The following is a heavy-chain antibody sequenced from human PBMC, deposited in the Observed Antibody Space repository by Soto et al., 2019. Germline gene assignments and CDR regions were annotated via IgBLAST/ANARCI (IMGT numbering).Heavy chain of an antibody. Sequence: ASVKVSCKASGYTFTSCGISWVRQAPGQGLEWRGWISAYNGNTNYAQKLQGRVTMTTDTSTSTAYMELRSLRSDDTAVYYCARDDYGDDYYYYGMDVWGRGTTVTVSS. D-gene: IGHD4-17*01. CDR2: ISAYNGNT. J-gene: IGHJ6*02. CDR3: ARDDYGDDYYYYGMDV. CDR1: GYTFTSCG. V-gene: IGHV1-18*01.